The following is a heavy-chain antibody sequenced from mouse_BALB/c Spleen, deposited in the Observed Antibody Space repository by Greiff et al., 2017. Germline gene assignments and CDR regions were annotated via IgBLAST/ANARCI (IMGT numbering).Heavy chain of an antibody. CDR3: ARGGAYYGSSLDY. Sequence: VQLKESGAELVKPGASVKLSCTASGFNIKDTYMHWVKQRPEQGLEWIGRIDPANGNTKYDPKFQGKATITADTSSNTAYLQLSSLTSEDTAVYYCARGGAYYGSSLDYWGQGTTLTVSS. D-gene: IGHD1-1*01. CDR2: IDPANGNT. J-gene: IGHJ2*01. V-gene: IGHV14-3*02. CDR1: GFNIKDTY.